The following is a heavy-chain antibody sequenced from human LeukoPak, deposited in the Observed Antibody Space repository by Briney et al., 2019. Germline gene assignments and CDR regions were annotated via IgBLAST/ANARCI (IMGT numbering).Heavy chain of an antibody. Sequence: PKASVKASCKASGGTFSSYAISWVRQAPGQGLEWMGGIIPIFGTANYAQKFQGRVTITADESTSTAYMELSSLRSEDTAVYYCARGVFSSGYYAFDIWGQGTMVTVSS. CDR1: GGTFSSYA. J-gene: IGHJ3*02. CDR2: IIPIFGTA. D-gene: IGHD3-22*01. V-gene: IGHV1-69*13. CDR3: ARGVFSSGYYAFDI.